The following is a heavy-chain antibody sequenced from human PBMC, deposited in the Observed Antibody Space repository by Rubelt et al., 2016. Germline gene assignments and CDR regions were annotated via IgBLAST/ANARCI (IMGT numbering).Heavy chain of an antibody. V-gene: IGHV2-5*02. J-gene: IGHJ5*02. Sequence: ITLKESGPTLVKPTQTLTLTCTFSGFSLSTSGVGVGWIRQPPGKALEWLALIYWDDDKRYSPSLKSRLTIPKDTSKNQVVLTMTNLDPVDTATYYCAHRGRYSSSYWFDPWGQGTLVTVSS. CDR3: AHRGRYSSSYWFDP. D-gene: IGHD6-13*01. CDR1: GFSLSTSGVG. CDR2: IYWDDDK.